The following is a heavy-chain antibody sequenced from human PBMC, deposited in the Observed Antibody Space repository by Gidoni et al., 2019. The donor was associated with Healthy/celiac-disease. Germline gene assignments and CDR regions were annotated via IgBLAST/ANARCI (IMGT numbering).Heavy chain of an antibody. CDR1: GFSLSTSGVG. V-gene: IGHV2-5*01. D-gene: IGHD3-10*01. J-gene: IGHJ4*02. CDR3: AHTTYYYGSGSYYATLDY. Sequence: QLTLKESGPTLVKPTQTPPLTCTFSGFSLSTSGVGVGWIRQPPGKALEWLALIYWNDDKRYSPSLKSRLTITKDTSKNQVVLTMTNMDPVDTATYYCAHTTYYYGSGSYYATLDYWGQGTLVTVSS. CDR2: IYWNDDK.